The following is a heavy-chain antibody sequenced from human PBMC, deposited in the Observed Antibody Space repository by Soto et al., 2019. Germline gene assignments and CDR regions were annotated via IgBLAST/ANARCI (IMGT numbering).Heavy chain of an antibody. J-gene: IGHJ4*02. CDR1: GFTFTDHH. V-gene: IGHV3-11*01. CDR3: ARDIRGAN. D-gene: IGHD3-10*01. Sequence: QVQLVESGGGLVKPGGSLRLSCTASGFTFTDHHMTWIRQAPGKGLERVSYINSGGRNIYYADSVRGRFTISRDNAKNSVYLQMSSLRAEGTAIYYCARDIRGANWGQGALVIVSS. CDR2: INSGGRNI.